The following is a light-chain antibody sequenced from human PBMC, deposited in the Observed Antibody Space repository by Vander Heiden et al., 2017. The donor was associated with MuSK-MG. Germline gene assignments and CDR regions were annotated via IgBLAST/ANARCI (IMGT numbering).Light chain of an antibody. J-gene: IGLJ1*01. CDR3: MIWNSSAYV. CDR1: SGINVGTYG. V-gene: IGLV5-45*03. Sequence: QAVLTQPSSLSASPGASASPTCTLRSGINVGTYGIYWYQEKPGIPPQYLLRYKSDSDRQRGSVVPSRFSGSEDASANAGILLISGLQAEDEADYYCMIWNSSAYVFGNGTKVTVL. CDR2: YKSDSDR.